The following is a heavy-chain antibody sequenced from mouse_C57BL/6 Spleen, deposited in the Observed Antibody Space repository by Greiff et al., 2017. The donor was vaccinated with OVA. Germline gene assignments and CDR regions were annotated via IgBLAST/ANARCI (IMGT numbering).Heavy chain of an antibody. D-gene: IGHD1-1*01. V-gene: IGHV3-6*01. CDR2: ISYDGSN. Sequence: ESGPGLVKPSQSLSLTCSVTGYSITSGYYWNWIRQFPGNKLEWMGYISYDGSNNYNPSLKNRISITRDTSKNQFFLKLNSVTTEDTATYYCAREGTTVVAEAYWGQGTLVTVSA. J-gene: IGHJ3*01. CDR1: GYSITSGYY. CDR3: AREGTTVVAEAY.